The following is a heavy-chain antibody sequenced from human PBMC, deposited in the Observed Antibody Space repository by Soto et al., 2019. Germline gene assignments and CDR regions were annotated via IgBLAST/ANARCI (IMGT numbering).Heavy chain of an antibody. J-gene: IGHJ4*02. Sequence: QLQLQESGSGLVKPSQTLSLTCAVSGGSISSGGYSWSWIRQPPGKGLEWIGYIFPSGSTYYNPSLTSRVTISVDRSKNHFTLKLSSVTAADTAVYYCARGIAAAVDYWGQGTLVTVSS. CDR2: IFPSGST. D-gene: IGHD6-13*01. CDR3: ARGIAAAVDY. V-gene: IGHV4-30-2*01. CDR1: GGSISSGGYS.